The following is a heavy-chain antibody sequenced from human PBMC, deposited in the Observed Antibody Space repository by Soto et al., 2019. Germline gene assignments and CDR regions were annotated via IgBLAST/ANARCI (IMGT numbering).Heavy chain of an antibody. V-gene: IGHV3-21*01. CDR3: ARDSSSDYNYYYGMDV. CDR1: GFTFSNYD. J-gene: IGHJ6*02. CDR2: ISGSGNYI. D-gene: IGHD6-6*01. Sequence: EVQLVESGGGLVKPGGSLRLSCAASGFTFSNYDMNWVRQAPGKGLEWVSSISGSGNYIYYTDSVKGRFTISRDNAKNSLFLQMNSLRADDTAVYYCARDSSSDYNYYYGMDVWGQGTSVTVSS.